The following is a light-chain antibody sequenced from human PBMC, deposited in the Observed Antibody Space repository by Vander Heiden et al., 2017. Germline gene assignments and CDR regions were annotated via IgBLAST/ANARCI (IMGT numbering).Light chain of an antibody. J-gene: IGKJ2*02. V-gene: IGKV1-5*03. CDR3: QQDNTYLRT. CDR2: KAS. Sequence: DIQMTQSPSTLSASVGDRVTITCRASQSISSWLACYQQKPGKAPKLLIYKASSSDSGVPSRFSGSASATEFTLTISILHPDDFATYYCQQDNTYLRTFGEGTKVEIK. CDR1: QSISSW.